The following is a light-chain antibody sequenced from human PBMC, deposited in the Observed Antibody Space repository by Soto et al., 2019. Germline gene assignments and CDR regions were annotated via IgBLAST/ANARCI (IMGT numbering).Light chain of an antibody. CDR1: QSISDY. V-gene: IGKV1-39*01. CDR2: AAS. J-gene: IGKJ1*01. CDR3: QQSYSTPRT. Sequence: DIQMTQSPSSLSASVGDRVTITCRASQSISDYLNWYQQKPGKAPKFLIYAASSLQSGVPSRFSGSGSGTDFTLTISSLQPDDFATYYCQQSYSTPRTFGQGTKVEIK.